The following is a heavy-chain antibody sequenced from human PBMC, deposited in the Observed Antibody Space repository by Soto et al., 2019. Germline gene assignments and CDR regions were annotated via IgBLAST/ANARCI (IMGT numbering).Heavy chain of an antibody. J-gene: IGHJ4*02. CDR1: GFTFSSYG. Sequence: QVQLVESGGGGVQPGRSLRLSCAASGFTFSSYGMHWVRQAPGKGLEWVAVIWYDGSNKYYADPVKGRFTISRDNSKNTLYLQMNSLRAEDTAVYYCARDPPLGDYFDYWGQGTLVTVSS. CDR3: ARDPPLGDYFDY. D-gene: IGHD4-17*01. V-gene: IGHV3-33*01. CDR2: IWYDGSNK.